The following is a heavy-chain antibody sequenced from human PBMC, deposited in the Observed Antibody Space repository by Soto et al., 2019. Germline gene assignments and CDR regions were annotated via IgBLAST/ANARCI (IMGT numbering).Heavy chain of an antibody. J-gene: IGHJ3*02. Sequence: ASVKVSCKASGYTFTGYYMHWVRQAPGQGLEWMGWINPNSGGTNYAQKFQGWVTMTRDTSISTAYMELSRLRSDDTAVYYCARGYYYDSAPAFDIWGQGTMVTVSS. V-gene: IGHV1-2*04. D-gene: IGHD3-22*01. CDR3: ARGYYYDSAPAFDI. CDR2: INPNSGGT. CDR1: GYTFTGYY.